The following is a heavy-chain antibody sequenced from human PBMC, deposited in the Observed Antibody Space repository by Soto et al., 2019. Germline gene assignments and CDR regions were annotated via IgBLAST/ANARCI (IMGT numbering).Heavy chain of an antibody. CDR2: ISSSSAYK. CDR3: ARSAGYCTDTSCEKGWFDS. V-gene: IGHV3-21*01. CDR1: GFMFSSYN. Sequence: VQLVESGGGLVKPGGSLRLSCEGSGFMFSSYNMNWVRQAPGRGLEWVSFISSSSAYKYYEDAVKGRFTISRDNDKNSVYPQMNSLRAEDAGLYYCARSAGYCTDTSCEKGWFDSWGQGTWVTVSS. D-gene: IGHD2-8*02. J-gene: IGHJ5*01.